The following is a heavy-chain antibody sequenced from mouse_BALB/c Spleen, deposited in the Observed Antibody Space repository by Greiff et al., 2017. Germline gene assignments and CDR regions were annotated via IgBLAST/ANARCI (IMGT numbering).Heavy chain of an antibody. CDR2: INPDSSTI. J-gene: IGHJ3*01. Sequence: EVKLVESGGGLVQPGGSLKLSCAASGFDFSRYWMSWVRQAPGKGLEWIGEINPDSSTINYTPSLKDKFIISRDNAKNTLYLQMSKVRSEDTALYYCARPDYYRYERFAYWGQGTLVTVSA. CDR1: GFDFSRYW. CDR3: ARPDYYRYERFAY. D-gene: IGHD2-14*01. V-gene: IGHV4-1*02.